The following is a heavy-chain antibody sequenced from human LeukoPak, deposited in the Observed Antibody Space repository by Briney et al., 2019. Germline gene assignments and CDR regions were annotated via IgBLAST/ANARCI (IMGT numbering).Heavy chain of an antibody. CDR1: GGTFSSYA. CDR2: IIPIFGTA. J-gene: IGHJ4*02. D-gene: IGHD5-24*01. CDR3: ARGRWLQPWGYFDY. V-gene: IGHV1-69*05. Sequence: SVKVSCKASGGTFSSYAISWVRQAPGQGLEWMGGIIPIFGTANYAQKFQGRVTITTGESTSTAYMDLSRLRSEDTAVYYCARGRWLQPWGYFDYWGQGTLVTVSS.